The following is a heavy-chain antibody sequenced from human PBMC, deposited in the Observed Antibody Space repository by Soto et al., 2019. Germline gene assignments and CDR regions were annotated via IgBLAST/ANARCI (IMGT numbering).Heavy chain of an antibody. Sequence: ASVKVSCKASGYTFTGYDINWVRQATGQGLEWMGWMNPNSGNTGYAQKFQGRATMTRNTSISTAYMELSSLRSEDTAVYYCARERSNYDFWSGYRQSEHYYYLDVWGKGTTVTVSS. V-gene: IGHV1-8*01. CDR2: MNPNSGNT. CDR3: ARERSNYDFWSGYRQSEHYYYLDV. D-gene: IGHD3-3*01. CDR1: GYTFTGYD. J-gene: IGHJ6*03.